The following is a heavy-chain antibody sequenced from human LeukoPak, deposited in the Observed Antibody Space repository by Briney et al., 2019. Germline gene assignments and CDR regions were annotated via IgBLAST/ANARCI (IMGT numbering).Heavy chain of an antibody. CDR3: AKSGYCTNGVCYVDY. V-gene: IGHV3-30*02. CDR1: GFTFSDYY. CDR2: IRYDGTNK. J-gene: IGHJ4*02. Sequence: GGSLRLSCAASGFTFSDYYMSWIRQAPGKGLEWVAFIRYDGTNKYYADSVKGRFTISRDNSKNTLFLQMNSLRAEDTAMYYCAKSGYCTNGVCYVDYWGQGTLVTVSS. D-gene: IGHD2-8*01.